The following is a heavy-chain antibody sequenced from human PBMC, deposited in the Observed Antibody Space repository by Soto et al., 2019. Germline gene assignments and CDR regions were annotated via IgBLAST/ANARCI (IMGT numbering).Heavy chain of an antibody. CDR3: TRVPLAGTGTRWVFGS. D-gene: IGHD1-1*01. V-gene: IGHV5-51*01. Sequence: EVQLEQSGAEVKEPDESLKISCKGSGYSFTSYWIGWVRQMPGKGLEWMGIIYPSDSNVKYSPSFEGRITISADKSISTTYLQWHSLKASDTALYFCTRVPLAGTGTRWVFGSWGQGTQVTVSS. CDR2: IYPSDSNV. CDR1: GYSFTSYW. J-gene: IGHJ4*02.